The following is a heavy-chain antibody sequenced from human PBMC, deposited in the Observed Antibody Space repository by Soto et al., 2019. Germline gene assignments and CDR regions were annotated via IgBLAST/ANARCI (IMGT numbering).Heavy chain of an antibody. CDR1: GYTFTGYY. CDR2: INPNSGGT. CDR3: AREYPDRYGMDV. Sequence: ASVKVSCKASGYTFTGYYMHWVRQAPGQGLEWMGWINPNSGGTNYAQKFQGWATMTRDTSISTAYMELSRLRSDDTAVYYCAREYPDRYGMDVWGQGTTVTVSS. V-gene: IGHV1-2*04. J-gene: IGHJ6*02.